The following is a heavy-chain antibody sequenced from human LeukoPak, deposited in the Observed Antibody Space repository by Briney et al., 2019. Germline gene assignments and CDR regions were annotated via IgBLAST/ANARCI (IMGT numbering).Heavy chain of an antibody. CDR2: ISYDGSNK. J-gene: IGHJ4*02. CDR1: VFTFSSYG. V-gene: IGHV3-30*18. CDR3: AKAPMGSGY. Sequence: GGSLRLSCAASVFTFSSYGMHWVRQAPGKGLEWVAVISYDGSNKYYADSVKGRFTISRDNSKNTLYLQMNSLRAEDTAVYYCAKAPMGSGYWGQGTLVTVSS. D-gene: IGHD3-10*01.